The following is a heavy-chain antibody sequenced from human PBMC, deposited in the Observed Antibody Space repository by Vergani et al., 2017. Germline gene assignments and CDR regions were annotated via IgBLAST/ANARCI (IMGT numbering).Heavy chain of an antibody. CDR3: ARGYCTKSIYRGEVDS. Sequence: EVQMVESGGGLVKPGGSLRLSCVASGFTFSHYSMNWVRQAPGKGLEWVSGINWNGGSTGYADSVKGRFTISRDNAKNSLYLQMDSLRAEDTALYYCARGYCTKSIYRGEVDSWGQGTLVTVSS. CDR2: INWNGGST. D-gene: IGHD2-8*01. CDR1: GFTFSHYS. V-gene: IGHV3-20*04. J-gene: IGHJ4*02.